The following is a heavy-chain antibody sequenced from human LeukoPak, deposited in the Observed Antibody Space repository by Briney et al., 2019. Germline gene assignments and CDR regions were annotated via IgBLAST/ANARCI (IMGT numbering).Heavy chain of an antibody. CDR3: ARSVEASGVRFYAFDI. CDR2: LYKGGET. CDR1: VASIGRVY. Sequence: KSSETLSLTCTLSVASIGRVYWSWIRDPAGGGLEWIGHLYKGGETNHSTPLRSRVTLPVEKSKNQFSQKLNSVTAADTAVYYCARSVEASGVRFYAFDIWRQGTVVTVSS. D-gene: IGHD2-8*01. V-gene: IGHV4-4*07. J-gene: IGHJ3*02.